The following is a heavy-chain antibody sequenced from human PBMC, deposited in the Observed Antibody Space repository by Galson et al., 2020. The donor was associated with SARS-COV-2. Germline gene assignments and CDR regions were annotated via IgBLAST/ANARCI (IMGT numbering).Heavy chain of an antibody. J-gene: IGHJ6*02. D-gene: IGHD2-15*01. CDR3: ARGIRFVVPHIVVVVAVPYYSCGMDV. CDR2: INHSGNT. V-gene: IGHV4-34*01. Sequence: SEPLSLTCAVYGGSFSDYYWSWIRQSPGKGLDWIGEINHSGNTNYNPSLKSRVTISVDTSKNQFSLKLSSMTAADTAVYYCARGIRFVVPHIVVVVAVPYYSCGMDVWCQGTTVTVSS. CDR1: GGSFSDYY.